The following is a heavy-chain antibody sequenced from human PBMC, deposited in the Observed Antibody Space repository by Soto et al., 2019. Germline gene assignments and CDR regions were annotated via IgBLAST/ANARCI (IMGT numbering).Heavy chain of an antibody. D-gene: IGHD6-19*01. Sequence: EVQLLESGGGLVQPGGSLRLSCAASGFTFSSYAMSWVRQDQGKGLEWVSAISGSGISTYYADSVKGRFTISRDNSKNTLYLQINSLRAEDTAVYYCAKEKTYSSGWDGMDVWGQGTTVTVSS. CDR2: ISGSGIST. CDR1: GFTFSSYA. J-gene: IGHJ6*02. V-gene: IGHV3-23*01. CDR3: AKEKTYSSGWDGMDV.